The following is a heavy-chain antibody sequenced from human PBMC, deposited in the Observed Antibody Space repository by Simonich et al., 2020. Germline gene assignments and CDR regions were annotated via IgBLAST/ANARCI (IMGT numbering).Heavy chain of an antibody. CDR3: ARSHWGSPIDY. D-gene: IGHD7-27*01. V-gene: IGHV3-21*01. J-gene: IGHJ4*02. Sequence: EVQLVESGGGLVKPGGSLRLSCAASGFTFSSYSMNWVRQAPGKGLGVFTSISNSSSYIYYSNSVKGRFTISRDNAKNSLYLQMNSLRAEDTAVYYCARSHWGSPIDYWGQGTLVTVSS. CDR2: ISNSSSYI. CDR1: GFTFSSYS.